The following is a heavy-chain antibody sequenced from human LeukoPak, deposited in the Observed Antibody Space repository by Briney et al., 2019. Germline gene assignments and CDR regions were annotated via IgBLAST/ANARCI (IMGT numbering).Heavy chain of an antibody. CDR2: IYAGGRS. D-gene: IGHD6-19*01. V-gene: IGHV4-61*02. CDR1: NDSISPGGFY. Sequence: SETLSLTCSVSNDSISPGGFYWSWIRQPAGEGLEWIGRIYAGGRSNYNPSLRSRVTISVDTSKNQFSLRLSSVTATDTGVYYCASDHSGWLGLGYWGQGTLVSVSS. J-gene: IGHJ4*02. CDR3: ASDHSGWLGLGY.